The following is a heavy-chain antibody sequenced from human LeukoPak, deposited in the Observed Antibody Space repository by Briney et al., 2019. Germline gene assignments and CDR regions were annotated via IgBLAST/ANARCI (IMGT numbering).Heavy chain of an antibody. CDR3: NGGSSWDPYNY. CDR2: IYYTGST. D-gene: IGHD6-13*01. J-gene: IGHJ4*02. CDR1: GGSISRYY. V-gene: IGHV4-59*01. Sequence: PSETLSLTCTVSGGSISRYYWSWIRQPPGKGLEWIGYIYYTGSTNYNPSLKSRVTISVDTSKNQFSLKLSSVTAADTAVYYCNGGSSWDPYNYWGQGILVTVSS.